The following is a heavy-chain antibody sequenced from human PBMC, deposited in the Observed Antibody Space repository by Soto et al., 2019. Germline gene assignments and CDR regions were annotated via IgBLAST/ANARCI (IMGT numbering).Heavy chain of an antibody. V-gene: IGHV3-73*02. CDR3: ISHSPEDMIRT. Sequence: EVQLVESGGGLVQPGGSLELSCAASGFTFSGSSVHWVRQASGKGLEWVGRIRNKANSYATAYAASVRGRFTISRDDSKNTAFLQMNSLNTEDTAVYYCISHSPEDMIRTWGQGTLVTVSS. CDR1: GFTFSGSS. J-gene: IGHJ4*02. D-gene: IGHD2-15*01. CDR2: IRNKANSYAT.